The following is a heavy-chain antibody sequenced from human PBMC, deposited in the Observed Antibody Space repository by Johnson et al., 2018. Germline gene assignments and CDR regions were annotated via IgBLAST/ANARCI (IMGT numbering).Heavy chain of an antibody. CDR3: GRGPGSSSWDGNVYYKYGMDV. V-gene: IGHV4-34*01. J-gene: IGHJ6*02. CDR1: GGSFSDYY. D-gene: IGHD6-13*01. CDR2: VFHRGST. Sequence: QVQLQQWGAGLLKPSETLSLTCAVYGGSFSDYYWSWIRQPPGKGLEWIGEVFHRGSTNYNPSLQSRVTVSVDTSRNQFSLKLSSVTAADTAGYYFGRGPGSSSWDGNVYYKYGMDVGGQGTTVTVSS.